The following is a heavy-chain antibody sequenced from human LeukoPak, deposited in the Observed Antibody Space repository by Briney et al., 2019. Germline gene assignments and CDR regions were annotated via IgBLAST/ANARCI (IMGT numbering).Heavy chain of an antibody. V-gene: IGHV1-18*01. CDR3: ARDRSYNRDTFDI. D-gene: IGHD5-24*01. CDR2: IRTYNGDT. Sequence: GASVKVSCMASGYTFTSYGFSWVRQAPGQGLEWMGWIRTYNGDTNYSQNLQGRVTMNTDTSTTKPSIALRSQRSDDTAVYYCARDRSYNRDTFDIWGQGTMVTVSS. J-gene: IGHJ3*02. CDR1: GYTFTSYG.